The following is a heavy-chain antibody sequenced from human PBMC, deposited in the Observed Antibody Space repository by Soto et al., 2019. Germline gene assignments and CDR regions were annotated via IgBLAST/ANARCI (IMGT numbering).Heavy chain of an antibody. CDR2: IRGSGIST. CDR1: GFTFSNYA. V-gene: IGHV3-23*01. CDR3: ARDSADCASSSCYGFFGY. Sequence: EVQLLESGGGLVQPGGSLRLSCAASGFTFSNYAMTWVRQAPGKGLEWVSAIRGSGISTFYAYSVKGRFTISRHNSKNSLYLQKNSLRAADTAVYYCARDSADCASSSCYGFFGYWGQGTLVTVS. J-gene: IGHJ4*02. D-gene: IGHD2-2*01.